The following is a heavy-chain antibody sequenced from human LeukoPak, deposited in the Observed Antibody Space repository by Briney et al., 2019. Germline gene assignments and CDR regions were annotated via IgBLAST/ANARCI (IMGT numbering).Heavy chain of an antibody. CDR1: GGSFSGYY. CDR3: ARGQAIFGVVSYYYYYGMDV. Sequence: SETLSLTCAVYGGSFSGYYWSWIRQPPGKGLEWIGEINHSGSTNYNPSLKSRVTISVDTSKNQFSLKLSSVTAADTAVYYCARGQAIFGVVSYYYYYGMDVWGQGTTVTVSS. J-gene: IGHJ6*02. CDR2: INHSGST. D-gene: IGHD3-3*01. V-gene: IGHV4-34*01.